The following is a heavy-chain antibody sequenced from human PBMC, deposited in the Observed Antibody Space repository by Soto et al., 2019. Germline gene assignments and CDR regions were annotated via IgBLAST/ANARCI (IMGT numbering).Heavy chain of an antibody. Sequence: GGSLRLSCAASGFTFSSYGMHWVRQAPGKGLEWVAVISYDGSNKYYADSVKGRFTISRDNSKNTLYLQMNSLRAEDTAVYYCAKALFALQESPLKKYYFDYWGQGTLVTVSS. V-gene: IGHV3-30*18. J-gene: IGHJ4*02. CDR3: AKALFALQESPLKKYYFDY. D-gene: IGHD2-8*01. CDR1: GFTFSSYG. CDR2: ISYDGSNK.